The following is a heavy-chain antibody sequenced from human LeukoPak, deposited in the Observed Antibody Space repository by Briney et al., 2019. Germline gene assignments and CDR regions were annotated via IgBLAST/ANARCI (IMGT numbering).Heavy chain of an antibody. D-gene: IGHD3-9*01. J-gene: IGHJ4*02. CDR1: GFTFSNYA. CDR3: SKWGDYDVLTGYYDSDF. Sequence: PGGSLRLSCAASGFTFSNYAMSWVRQAPGKGLEWGSAIVGSGGSTYYADSVKGRFSISRDNSKNTLFLQMNSLRVEDTALYYCSKWGDYDVLTGYYDSDFWGQGTLVTVSS. V-gene: IGHV3-23*01. CDR2: IVGSGGST.